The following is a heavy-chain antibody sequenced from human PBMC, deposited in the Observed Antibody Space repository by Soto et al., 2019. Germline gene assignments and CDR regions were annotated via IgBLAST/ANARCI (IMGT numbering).Heavy chain of an antibody. V-gene: IGHV4-39*01. J-gene: IGHJ6*02. CDR3: SKTDYYYYGMDV. Sequence: PSETLSLTCTVSGDSVSSSNYYWGWIRQPPGKWLEWIGSIYYGGSTFYNPSLKSRVTISVDTSKNQFSLRLSSVTAADTAVYYCSKTDYYYYGMDVWGQGTTVTVS. CDR2: IYYGGST. CDR1: GDSVSSSNYY.